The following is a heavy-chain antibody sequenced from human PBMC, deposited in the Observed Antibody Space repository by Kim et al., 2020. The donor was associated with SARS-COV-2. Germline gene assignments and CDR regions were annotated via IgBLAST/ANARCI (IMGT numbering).Heavy chain of an antibody. CDR2: VHHTGGT. CDR3: ARHNSYHYESPMDY. CDR1: GGSISGRSYY. D-gene: IGHD3-16*02. Sequence: SETLSLTCTVSGGSISGRSYYWGWIRQAPGKGLEWIGSVHHTGGTFENSSRKSRPTTSVDTSKNQFFLKMNSVTAADSAVYHCARHNSYHYESPMDYWGQGTMITVSS. V-gene: IGHV4-39*01. J-gene: IGHJ4*02.